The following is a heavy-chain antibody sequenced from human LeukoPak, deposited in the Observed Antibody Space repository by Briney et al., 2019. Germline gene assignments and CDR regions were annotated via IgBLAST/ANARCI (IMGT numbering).Heavy chain of an antibody. V-gene: IGHV1-69*04. CDR1: RGTFSSYA. CDR2: IIPILGIA. D-gene: IGHD5-18*01. Sequence: GASVKVSCKASRGTFSSYAISWVRQAPGQGLEWMGRIIPILGIANYAQKFQGRVTITADKSPSTAYMELSSLRSEDTAVYYCASARYSYGPHEFDYWGQGTLVTVSS. J-gene: IGHJ4*02. CDR3: ASARYSYGPHEFDY.